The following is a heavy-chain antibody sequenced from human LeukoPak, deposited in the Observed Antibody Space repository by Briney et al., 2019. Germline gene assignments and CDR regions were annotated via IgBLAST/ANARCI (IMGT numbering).Heavy chain of an antibody. CDR3: ARDLFGSSRDY. V-gene: IGHV3-74*01. CDR2: INSDGRVT. Sequence: PGGSRRLSCAASGFSFSNYWMEWVRQAPGKGLVWVSRINSDGRVTAYADSVKGRFTISRDNAKNTLYLQMNSLRAEDTAVYYCARDLFGSSRDYWGQGILVTVSS. D-gene: IGHD3-10*01. CDR1: GFSFSNYW. J-gene: IGHJ4*02.